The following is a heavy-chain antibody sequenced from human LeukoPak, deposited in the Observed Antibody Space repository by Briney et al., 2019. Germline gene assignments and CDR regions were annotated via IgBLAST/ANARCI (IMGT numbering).Heavy chain of an antibody. CDR2: IKQDGSEK. Sequence: PGGSLRLSCAASGFTFSNYWMSWVRQAPGKGLEWVANIKQDGSEKYYVDSVKGRFTISRDNAKNSLYLQMNSLRAEDTAVYYCARLADYYYMDVWGKGTTVTVSS. CDR3: ARLADYYYMDV. CDR1: GFTFSNYW. V-gene: IGHV3-7*01. J-gene: IGHJ6*03.